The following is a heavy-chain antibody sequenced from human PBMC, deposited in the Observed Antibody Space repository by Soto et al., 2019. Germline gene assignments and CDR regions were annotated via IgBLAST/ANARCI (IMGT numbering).Heavy chain of an antibody. Sequence: QVQLVQSGAEVKKPGSSVKVSCKASGGTFSSYTISWVRQAPGQGLEWMGRIIPILGIANYAQKFQGRVTITADKSTSTAYMELSSLRSEDTAVYYCARGTGGRQWPYGGWCFDYWGQGTLVTVSS. CDR2: IIPILGIA. CDR3: ARGTGGRQWPYGGWCFDY. D-gene: IGHD6-19*01. J-gene: IGHJ4*02. V-gene: IGHV1-69*02. CDR1: GGTFSSYT.